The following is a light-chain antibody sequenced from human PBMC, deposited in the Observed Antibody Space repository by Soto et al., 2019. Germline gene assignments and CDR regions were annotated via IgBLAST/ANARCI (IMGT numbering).Light chain of an antibody. CDR2: EVS. CDR3: SSYVSSSTVVV. J-gene: IGLJ2*01. V-gene: IGLV2-14*01. CDR1: SRDVGGYNY. Sequence: QSVLTQPPSVSGSPGQSITISCTGTSRDVGGYNYVSWHQQHPGKAPKVIITEVSNRPSGVSNRFSGSKSGNTASLTISGLQAEDEADYYCSSYVSSSTVVVFGGGTQLTVL.